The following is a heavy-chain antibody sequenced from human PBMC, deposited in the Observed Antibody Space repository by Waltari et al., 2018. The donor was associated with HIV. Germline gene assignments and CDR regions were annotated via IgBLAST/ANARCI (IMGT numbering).Heavy chain of an antibody. Sequence: QVQLVESGGGVVQPGRSLRLSCAASGFTFSSYAIHWVSQVPGKGLEWVAVISYDGSNKYYADSVKGRFTIARDNSKNTLYLQRNSLRAEDTAVYYCARGGYGWLPDGYWGQGTLVTVSS. J-gene: IGHJ4*02. V-gene: IGHV3-30-3*01. CDR2: ISYDGSNK. D-gene: IGHD5-18*01. CDR3: ARGGYGWLPDGY. CDR1: GFTFSSYA.